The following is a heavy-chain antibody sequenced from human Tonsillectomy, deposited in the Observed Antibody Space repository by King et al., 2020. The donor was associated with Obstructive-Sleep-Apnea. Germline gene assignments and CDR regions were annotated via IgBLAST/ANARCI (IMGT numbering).Heavy chain of an antibody. J-gene: IGHJ4*02. Sequence: QLQESGPGLVKPSETLSLMCTVSGYSISSGYYWGWVRQPPGKGLEWIGAIYHTGSTYYNPSLKSRVTMSVDTSKNQSSVRVNSVTAADTAVYYCARDGDGYTFFDYWGQGALVTVSS. CDR1: GYSISSGYY. D-gene: IGHD5-24*01. CDR3: ARDGDGYTFFDY. CDR2: IYHTGST. V-gene: IGHV4-38-2*02.